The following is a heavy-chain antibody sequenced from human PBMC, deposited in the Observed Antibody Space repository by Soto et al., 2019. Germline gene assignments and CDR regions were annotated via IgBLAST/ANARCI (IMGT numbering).Heavy chain of an antibody. D-gene: IGHD4-4*01. CDR1: GFTFSIYG. J-gene: IGHJ6*02. Sequence: QVQLVESGGGVVQPGRSLRLSCAASGFTFSIYGMHWVRQAPGKGLEWVAVISYDGSNKYYADSVKGRFTISRDNSKNTRYLQMNSLRAEDTAVYYCAKDPETTVIPRAYYGMDVWGQGTTVTVSS. V-gene: IGHV3-30*18. CDR2: ISYDGSNK. CDR3: AKDPETTVIPRAYYGMDV.